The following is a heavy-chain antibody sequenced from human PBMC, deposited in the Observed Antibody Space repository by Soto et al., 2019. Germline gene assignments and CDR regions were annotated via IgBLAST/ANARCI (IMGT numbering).Heavy chain of an antibody. CDR1: GFSIQTSYF. CDR2: ISHSGRA. CDR3: ARAGYCGPGCYYYFDY. J-gene: IGHJ4*02. Sequence: SETLSLTCGVSGFSIQTSYFWGWIRQPPGKGLEWIGLISHSGRAISHPSFASRATISLDTTNNAFSLTLKSVTAEDTSVYYCARAGYCGPGCYYYFDYWGQGTLVTVSS. V-gene: IGHV4-38-2*01. D-gene: IGHD2-21*02.